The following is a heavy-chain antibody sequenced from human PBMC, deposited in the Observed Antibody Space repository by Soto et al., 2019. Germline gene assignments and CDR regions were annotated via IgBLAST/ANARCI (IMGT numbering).Heavy chain of an antibody. Sequence: LSLTCTVSGGSVSSGSYYWSWIRQPPGKGLEWIGYIYYSGSTNYNPSLKSRVTISVDTSKNQFSLKLSSVTAADTAVYYCARDHDSSGPQGGDYYGMDVWGQGTTVTVSS. J-gene: IGHJ6*02. V-gene: IGHV4-61*01. CDR1: GGSVSSGSYY. CDR3: ARDHDSSGPQGGDYYGMDV. CDR2: IYYSGST. D-gene: IGHD3-22*01.